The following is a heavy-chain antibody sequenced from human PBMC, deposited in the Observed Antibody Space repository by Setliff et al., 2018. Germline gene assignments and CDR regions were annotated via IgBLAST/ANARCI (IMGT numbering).Heavy chain of an antibody. CDR2: ISGYTGNT. CDR1: GYTFTSYG. CDR3: ARDEASCGGDCYSRGYFDF. D-gene: IGHD2-21*01. J-gene: IGHJ4*02. Sequence: GASVKVSCKASGYTFTSYGISWVRQAPGRGLEWLGWISGYTGNTNSVQKLRGRVTMTTDTSTSTAYLELGSLTTDDTAVYYCARDEASCGGDCYSRGYFDFWGQGTLVTVSS. V-gene: IGHV1-18*01.